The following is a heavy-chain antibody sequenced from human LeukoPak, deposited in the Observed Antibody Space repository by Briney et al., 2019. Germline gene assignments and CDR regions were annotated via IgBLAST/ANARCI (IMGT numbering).Heavy chain of an antibody. V-gene: IGHV3-23*01. Sequence: GGSLRLSCAASGFTFSSYAMSWVRQAPGKGLEWVSTISNSGDNTFYADSVKGRFTISRDNSKNTPYLQLNSLRAEDTAVYYCAKYSRHFDFWDQGTLVTVSS. CDR3: AKYSRHFDF. CDR2: ISNSGDNT. D-gene: IGHD5-18*01. CDR1: GFTFSSYA. J-gene: IGHJ4*02.